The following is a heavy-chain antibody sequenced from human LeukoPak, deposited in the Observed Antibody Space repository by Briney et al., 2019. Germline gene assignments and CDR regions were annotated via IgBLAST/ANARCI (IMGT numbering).Heavy chain of an antibody. CDR3: ARWAENYGSGSYENYYYMDV. D-gene: IGHD3-10*01. J-gene: IGHJ6*03. Sequence: SVKVSCKASGGTFSSYAISWVRQAPGQGLEWTGGIIPIFGTANYAQKFQGRVTITTDESTSTAYMELSSLRSEDTAVYYCARWAENYGSGSYENYYYMDVWGKGTTVTVSS. CDR2: IIPIFGTA. V-gene: IGHV1-69*05. CDR1: GGTFSSYA.